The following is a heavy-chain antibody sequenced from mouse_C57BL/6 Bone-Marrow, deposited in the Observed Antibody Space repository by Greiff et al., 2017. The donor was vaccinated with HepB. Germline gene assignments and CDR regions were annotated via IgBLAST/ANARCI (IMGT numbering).Heavy chain of an antibody. Sequence: EVQRVESGGGLVKPGGSLKLSCAASGFTFSDYGMHWVRQAPEKGLAWVAYISSGSSTIYYADTVKGRFTISRDNAKNTLFLQMTSLRSEDTAMYDCARKPVYYYGSRYWYFDVWGTGTTVTVSS. D-gene: IGHD1-1*01. CDR1: GFTFSDYG. CDR3: ARKPVYYYGSRYWYFDV. CDR2: ISSGSSTI. V-gene: IGHV5-17*01. J-gene: IGHJ1*03.